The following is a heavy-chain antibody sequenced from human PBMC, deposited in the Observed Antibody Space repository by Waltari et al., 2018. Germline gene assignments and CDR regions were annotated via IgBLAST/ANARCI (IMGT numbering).Heavy chain of an antibody. CDR3: AREWGVMVETAGFYFDY. Sequence: EVQLVGSGGGLVKPGGSLRLSCAASGFPFSSYTMNWVRQAPGKGLEWVSSISSGSSYIYYADSVKGRFTISRDNAKNSLYLQMNSLRVEDTAVYYCAREWGVMVETAGFYFDYWGQGALVTVSS. D-gene: IGHD2-15*01. CDR2: ISSGSSYI. V-gene: IGHV3-21*01. J-gene: IGHJ4*02. CDR1: GFPFSSYT.